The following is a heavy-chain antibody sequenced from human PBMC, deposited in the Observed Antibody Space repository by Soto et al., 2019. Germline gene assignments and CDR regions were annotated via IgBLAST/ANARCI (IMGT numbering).Heavy chain of an antibody. Sequence: QVQLVQSGAEVKKPGASVKVSCKASGYTFTSYDINWVRQATGQGIEYLGWMNPNSGNTAYVPKFQGRVTMTWDTSITTAYMELSSLRSEDTAVYFCARGIKYGAYSRWFDPWGQGTLVTVSS. CDR2: MNPNSGNT. J-gene: IGHJ5*02. CDR1: GYTFTSYD. V-gene: IGHV1-8*01. D-gene: IGHD4-17*01. CDR3: ARGIKYGAYSRWFDP.